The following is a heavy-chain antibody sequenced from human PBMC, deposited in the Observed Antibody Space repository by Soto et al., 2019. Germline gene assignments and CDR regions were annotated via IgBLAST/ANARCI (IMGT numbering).Heavy chain of an antibody. V-gene: IGHV1-18*01. D-gene: IGHD2-8*01. J-gene: IGHJ6*02. Sequence: ASVKVSCKASGYTFTRYGISWVRQAPGQGLEWMGWISGYNGDTNYAQKFQGRVSMTIDTSTTTAYMELRSLRSDDTAVYYCAKNGQPPYYCYGLDVWGQGTKVTVSS. CDR2: ISGYNGDT. CDR1: GYTFTRYG. CDR3: AKNGQPPYYCYGLDV.